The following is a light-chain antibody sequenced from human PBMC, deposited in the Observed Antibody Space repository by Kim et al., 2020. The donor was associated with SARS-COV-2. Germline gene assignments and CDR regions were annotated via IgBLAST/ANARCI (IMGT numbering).Light chain of an antibody. CDR2: ATS. CDR1: QGFSTW. Sequence: ACVGDRVTMTCRGSQGFSTWLAWYQQRPGKAPKRLIYATSSLQSGVPSRFSGRGSGTDFSLTIRSLQPEDFATYYCQQANSFPPTFGGGTKVDIK. V-gene: IGKV1-12*01. CDR3: QQANSFPPT. J-gene: IGKJ4*01.